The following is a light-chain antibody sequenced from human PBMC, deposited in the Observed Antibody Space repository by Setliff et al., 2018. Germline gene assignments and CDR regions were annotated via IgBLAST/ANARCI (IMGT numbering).Light chain of an antibody. V-gene: IGLV2-23*02. CDR2: EVS. J-gene: IGLJ3*02. CDR1: STDVGSYIY. Sequence: QSALAQPASVSGSPRQSITISCTGTSTDVGSYIYVSWYRQYPGQAPTLLIYEVSKRPLGASNRLFGSKSGNTASLTISGLQAEDEADYYCCSYGGSSNFVFGGGTKGTVL. CDR3: CSYGGSSNFV.